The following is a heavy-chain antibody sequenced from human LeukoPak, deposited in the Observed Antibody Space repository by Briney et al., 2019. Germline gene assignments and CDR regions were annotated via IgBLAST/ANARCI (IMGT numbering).Heavy chain of an antibody. Sequence: PGGTLRLSCAASGFTFSGYYMSWIRQALGKGPEWVSYISSSGSTIYYADSVKGRFTISRDNAKNSLYLQMNSLRAEDTAVYYCARTPTYCSSTSCYTLYYYYYRDVWGKGTTVTVSS. CDR1: GFTFSGYY. CDR3: ARTPTYCSSTSCYTLYYYYYRDV. CDR2: ISSSGSTI. D-gene: IGHD2-2*02. J-gene: IGHJ6*03. V-gene: IGHV3-11*04.